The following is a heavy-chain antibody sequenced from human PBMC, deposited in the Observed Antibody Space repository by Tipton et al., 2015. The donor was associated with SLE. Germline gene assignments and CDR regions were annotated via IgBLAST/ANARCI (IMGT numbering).Heavy chain of an antibody. V-gene: IGHV4-30-4*08. CDR1: GGSFSXYY. CDR2: IYYRGST. J-gene: IGHJ3*02. D-gene: IGHD3-10*01. Sequence: TLSLTCAVYGGSFSXYYXXWIRQPPGKGLEWIGYIYYRGSTYYNPSLKSRVTISVDTSKNQFSLKLSSVTAADTAVYYCARVPDTMVRGRHAFDIWGQGTMVTVSS. CDR3: ARVPDTMVRGRHAFDI.